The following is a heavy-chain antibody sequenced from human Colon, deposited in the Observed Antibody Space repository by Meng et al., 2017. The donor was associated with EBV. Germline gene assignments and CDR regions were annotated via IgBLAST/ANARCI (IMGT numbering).Heavy chain of an antibody. CDR3: VRDVPDGDISLFDS. V-gene: IGHV7-4-1*02. D-gene: IGHD2-21*02. Sequence: QVQLVQTWAELKKPGASVKVSCKASGYSLRSYAVNWLRQAPGRGLEWMGWINPSTAHPTYAQDFTGRFVFSLDISVNTAYLQINSLKAEDTAIYYCVRDVPDGDISLFDSWGQGTLVTVSS. CDR2: INPSTAHP. J-gene: IGHJ4*02. CDR1: GYSLRSYA.